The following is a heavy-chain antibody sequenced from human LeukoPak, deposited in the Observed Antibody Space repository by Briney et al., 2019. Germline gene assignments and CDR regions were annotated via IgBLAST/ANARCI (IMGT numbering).Heavy chain of an antibody. D-gene: IGHD3-10*01. J-gene: IGHJ3*02. V-gene: IGHV3-66*01. CDR3: ASPYYYGSGSYNLGAFDI. CDR1: GFTVSSNY. Sequence: GGSLRLSCAASGFTVSSNYMSWVLQAPGKGLEWVSVIYSGGSTYYADSVKGRFTISRDNSKNTLYLQMNSLRAEDTAVYHCASPYYYGSGSYNLGAFDIWGQGTMVTVSS. CDR2: IYSGGST.